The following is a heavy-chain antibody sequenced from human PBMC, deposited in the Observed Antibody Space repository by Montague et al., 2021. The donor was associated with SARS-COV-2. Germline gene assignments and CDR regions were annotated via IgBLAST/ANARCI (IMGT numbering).Heavy chain of an antibody. CDR1: GGSISSGGYY. V-gene: IGHV4-31*03. Sequence: TLSLTCTVSGGSISSGGYYWSWIRQHPGKGLEWIGYIYYSGSTYYNPSLKIRVTISVDTSKNQFSLKLSSVTAADTAVYYCARGGTIFGVVIRPFDYWGQGTLVTVSS. D-gene: IGHD3-3*01. CDR3: ARGGTIFGVVIRPFDY. CDR2: IYYSGST. J-gene: IGHJ4*02.